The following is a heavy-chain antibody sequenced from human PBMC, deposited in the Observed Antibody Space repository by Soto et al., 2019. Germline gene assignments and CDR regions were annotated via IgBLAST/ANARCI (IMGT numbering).Heavy chain of an antibody. J-gene: IGHJ4*02. CDR3: ARWTMVRGVIITRYFDY. Sequence: SETLSLTCTVSGGSISSSSYYWGWIRQPPGKGLEWIGSIYYSGSTYYNPSLKSRVTISVDTSKNQFSLKLSSVTAADTAVYYCARWTMVRGVIITRYFDYWGQGTLVTVSS. D-gene: IGHD3-10*01. CDR1: GGSISSSSYY. CDR2: IYYSGST. V-gene: IGHV4-39*01.